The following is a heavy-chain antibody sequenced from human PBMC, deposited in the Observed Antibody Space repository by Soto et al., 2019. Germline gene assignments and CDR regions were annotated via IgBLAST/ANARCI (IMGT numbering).Heavy chain of an antibody. J-gene: IGHJ5*02. CDR1: GYTFTSYD. CDR3: ARGMKYGDYSRWFDP. V-gene: IGHV1-8*01. CDR2: MNPNSGNT. D-gene: IGHD4-17*01. Sequence: QVQLVQSGAEVKKPGASVKVSCKASGYTFTSYDINWVRQATGQGFEYLGWMNPNSGNTGDVKKFQGRVTMTRDTSRSTAYRDLSSLRSEDTAVYYCARGMKYGDYSRWFDPWGPGTRVTVSS.